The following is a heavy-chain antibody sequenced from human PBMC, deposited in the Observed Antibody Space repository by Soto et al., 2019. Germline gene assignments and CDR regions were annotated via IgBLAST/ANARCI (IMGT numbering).Heavy chain of an antibody. D-gene: IGHD2-8*01. J-gene: IGHJ5*01. Sequence: EVQLVESGGAIVQPGGSLRLSCATSGFTFSSYPIHWVRQAPGKGPVWVSRITEDGSGTTYAESVKGRFTVTRDNAKNTMYLQMSGLGAEDTAVYHCVRGTNGCRGMDSWGQGTLVTVSS. V-gene: IGHV3-74*01. CDR3: VRGTNGCRGMDS. CDR1: GFTFSSYP. CDR2: ITEDGSGT.